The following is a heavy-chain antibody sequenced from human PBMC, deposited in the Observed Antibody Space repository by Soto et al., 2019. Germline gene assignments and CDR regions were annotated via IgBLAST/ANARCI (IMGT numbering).Heavy chain of an antibody. D-gene: IGHD1-26*01. CDR3: TKEPGGSYYFYYFKH. J-gene: IGHJ4*02. CDR1: GFTFSNYA. CDR2: ISGRGGVT. V-gene: IGHV3-23*01. Sequence: QAGGSLRLSCAASGFTFSNYAMSWVRQAPGKGLEWVSGISGRGGVTNYADSVQGRFTISRDNSKKTLSLQMNSLRAEDTAVYYCTKEPGGSYYFYYFKHWGQGARVTVSS.